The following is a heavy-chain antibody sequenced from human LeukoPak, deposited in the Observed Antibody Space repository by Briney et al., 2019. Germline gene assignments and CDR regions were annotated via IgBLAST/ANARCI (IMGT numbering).Heavy chain of an antibody. J-gene: IGHJ5*01. V-gene: IGHV3-30*03. CDR1: GFTFSSYG. CDR2: IAFDGRNK. Sequence: GGSLRLSCAASGFTFSSYGMHWVRQTPGKGLDWVVVIAFDGRNKNYADSVKGRFTISRDNSKNTLYLEMNSLRTDNTAVYYCATSSGYRSGWSAFWGQGTLVTVSS. CDR3: ATSSGYRSGWSAF. D-gene: IGHD6-19*01.